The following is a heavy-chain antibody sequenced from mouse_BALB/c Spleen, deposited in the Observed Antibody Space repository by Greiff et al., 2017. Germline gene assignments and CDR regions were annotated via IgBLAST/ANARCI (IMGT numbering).Heavy chain of an antibody. J-gene: IGHJ4*01. CDR2: IYPGNVNT. Sequence: QVHVKQSGPELVKPGASVRISCKASGYTFTSYYIHWVKQRPGQGLEWIGWIYPGNVNTKYNEKFKGKATLTADKSSSTAYMQLSSLTSEDSAVYFCARRDYGYAMDYWGQGTSVTVSS. CDR3: ARRDYGYAMDY. CDR1: GYTFTSYY. D-gene: IGHD1-1*01. V-gene: IGHV1S56*01.